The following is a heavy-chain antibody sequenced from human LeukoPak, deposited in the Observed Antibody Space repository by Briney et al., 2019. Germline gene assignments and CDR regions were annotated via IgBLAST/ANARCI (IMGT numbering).Heavy chain of an antibody. Sequence: SQTLSLTCAISGDSVSTNSAAWNWMRQSPSRGLEWLGRTNYLSKWYNEYAVSVRSRITINPDTSKNHFSLHLNSVTPEDTAVYYCARWQHGPRYFDYWDQGTLVSVSS. CDR2: TNYLSKWYN. CDR3: ARWQHGPRYFDY. J-gene: IGHJ4*02. D-gene: IGHD5-24*01. CDR1: GDSVSTNSAA. V-gene: IGHV6-1*01.